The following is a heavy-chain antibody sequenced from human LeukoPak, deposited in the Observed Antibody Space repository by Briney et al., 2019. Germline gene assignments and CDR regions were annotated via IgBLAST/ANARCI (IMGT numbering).Heavy chain of an antibody. CDR1: EFSFSTYE. CDR2: ISDSGSTI. J-gene: IGHJ4*02. V-gene: IGHV3-48*03. CDR3: ARWYNLGCHFDN. D-gene: IGHD1-1*01. Sequence: GGSLRLSCAASEFSFSTYEMNWVRQAPGKGLEWVSHISDSGSTINYADSVKGRFSISRDNAKNSLYLEMNSLRAEDTAVNYSARWYNLGCHFDNWGQGTLVTVSS.